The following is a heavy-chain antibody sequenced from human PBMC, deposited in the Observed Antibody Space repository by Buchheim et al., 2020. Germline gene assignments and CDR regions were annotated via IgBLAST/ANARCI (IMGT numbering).Heavy chain of an antibody. Sequence: EVQLLESGGGLVQPGGSLRLSCAASGFTFSSYAMTWVRQAPGKGLAWVSSITNSGAGTYYPDSVKGRFTISRDNSKNTLYLQMSSLRAEDTAVYYCARARYSGIDYWGQGTL. D-gene: IGHD1-26*01. CDR1: GFTFSSYA. CDR2: ITNSGAGT. V-gene: IGHV3-23*01. CDR3: ARARYSGIDY. J-gene: IGHJ4*02.